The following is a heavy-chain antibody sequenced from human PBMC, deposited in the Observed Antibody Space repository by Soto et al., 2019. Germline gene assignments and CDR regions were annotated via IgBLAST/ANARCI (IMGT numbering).Heavy chain of an antibody. Sequence: QLQLQESGPGLVKPSENLSLTCSVSGGSISSPSYYWGWIRQPPGKGLEWIGSIYYSGNTYYNPSLKSRVTIFVDTPRNQFSLKVTSVTAADPAVYFCARLPGITTLRRDYWGQGPWSPSPQ. V-gene: IGHV4-39*01. CDR3: ARLPGITTLRRDY. D-gene: IGHD1-1*01. J-gene: IGHJ4*02. CDR2: IYYSGNT. CDR1: GGSISSPSYY.